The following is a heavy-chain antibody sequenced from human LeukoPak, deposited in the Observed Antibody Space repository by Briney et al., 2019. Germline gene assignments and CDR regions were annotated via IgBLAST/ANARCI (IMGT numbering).Heavy chain of an antibody. J-gene: IGHJ4*02. D-gene: IGHD3-22*01. CDR2: IYYSGST. CDR1: GGSISSGGYY. CDR3: ARADTSGYYYYVY. Sequence: SETLSLTCTVSGGSISSGGYYWSWIRQHPGKGLEWIGYIYYSGSTNYNPSLKSRVTISVDTSKNQFSLKLSSVTAADTAVYYCARADTSGYYYYVYWGQGTLVTVSS. V-gene: IGHV4-61*08.